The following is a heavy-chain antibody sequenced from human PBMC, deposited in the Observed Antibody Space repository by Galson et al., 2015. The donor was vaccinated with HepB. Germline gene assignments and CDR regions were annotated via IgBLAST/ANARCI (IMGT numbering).Heavy chain of an antibody. CDR3: SGGYPTFDY. CDR1: GFTFSDYY. D-gene: IGHD5-12*01. V-gene: IGHV3-11*04. J-gene: IGHJ4*02. CDR2: IGTSTSTI. Sequence: SLRLSCAASGFTFSDYYMSWIRQAPGKGLEWVSYIGTSTSTIYYADSVKCRFTISRDNAKNSLYLQMNSLRAEDTAVYYCSGGYPTFDYWGQGTLVTVSS.